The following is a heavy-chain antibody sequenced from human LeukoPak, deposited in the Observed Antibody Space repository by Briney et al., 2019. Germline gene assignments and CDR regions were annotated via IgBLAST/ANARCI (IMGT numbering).Heavy chain of an antibody. D-gene: IGHD1-26*01. V-gene: IGHV1-69*05. Sequence: ASVKVSCKASGYTFTDYYIHWVRQAPGQGLEWMGRIIPIFGTANYAQKFQGRVTITTDESTSTAYMELSSLRSEDTAVYYCARDPGEWELHVNDAFDIWGQGTMVTVSS. CDR1: GYTFTDYY. CDR3: ARDPGEWELHVNDAFDI. J-gene: IGHJ3*02. CDR2: IIPIFGTA.